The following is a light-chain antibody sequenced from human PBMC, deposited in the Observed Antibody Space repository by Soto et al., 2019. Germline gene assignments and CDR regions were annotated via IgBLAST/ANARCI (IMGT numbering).Light chain of an antibody. V-gene: IGLV2-14*01. Sequence: QSALTQPASVSGSPGQSITISCTGTSSDVGGYNYVSWYQQHPGKAPKLMIYDVSNRPSGVSNRFSGSKSGNTASLTISGLQAEDEAEYYCSSYTSSSTLVFGSGTPLTVL. CDR1: SSDVGGYNY. CDR3: SSYTSSSTLV. J-gene: IGLJ7*01. CDR2: DVS.